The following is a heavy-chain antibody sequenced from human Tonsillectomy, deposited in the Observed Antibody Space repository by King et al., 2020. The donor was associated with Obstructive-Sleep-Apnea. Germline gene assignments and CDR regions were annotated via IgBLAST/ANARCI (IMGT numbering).Heavy chain of an antibody. V-gene: IGHV4-30-4*01. J-gene: IGHJ5*02. CDR1: GGSLSSGDYY. D-gene: IGHD2-2*01. CDR2: IYYSGST. CDR3: ARGIEYCSSTSCLNWFDP. Sequence: MQLQESGPGLVKPSQTLSLTCTVSGGSLSSGDYYWSWIRQPPGKGLEWIGYIYYSGSTYYNPSLKSRVTISVDTSKNQFSLKLSSVTAADTAVYYCARGIEYCSSTSCLNWFDPWGQGTLVTVSS.